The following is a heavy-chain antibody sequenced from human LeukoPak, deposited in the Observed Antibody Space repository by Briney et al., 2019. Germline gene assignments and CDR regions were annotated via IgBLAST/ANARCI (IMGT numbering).Heavy chain of an antibody. D-gene: IGHD5-24*01. V-gene: IGHV1-2*02. CDR1: GYTFTGYY. CDR3: ARVEMATISHY. J-gene: IGHJ4*02. Sequence: GASVKVSCKASGYTFTGYYMHWVRQAPGQGLEWMGWINPNSGGTNYAEKFQGRVTMTRDTSISTAYMELSRLRSDDTAVYSCARVEMATISHYWGQGTLVTVSS. CDR2: INPNSGGT.